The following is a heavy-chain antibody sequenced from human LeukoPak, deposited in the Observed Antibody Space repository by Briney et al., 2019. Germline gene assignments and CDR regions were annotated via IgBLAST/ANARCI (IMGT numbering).Heavy chain of an antibody. CDR2: VFYSGVT. CDR3: ARDRGGRTGYAPGDFDF. J-gene: IGHJ4*02. D-gene: IGHD5-12*01. V-gene: IGHV4-38-2*02. CDR1: SFSISNGFY. Sequence: PSETLSLTCVVSSFSISNGFYWVWIRQPPGKGLEWIGNVFYSGVTYYNPSLMSRVTISVDTSKNQFSLKLNSVTAADTAVYYCARDRGGRTGYAPGDFDFWGQGVLVTVSS.